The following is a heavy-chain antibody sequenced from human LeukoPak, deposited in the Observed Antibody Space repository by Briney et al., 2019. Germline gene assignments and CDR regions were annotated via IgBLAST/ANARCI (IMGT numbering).Heavy chain of an antibody. V-gene: IGHV4-39*01. CDR2: IYYSGST. CDR3: ARQLGSSWYVDY. D-gene: IGHD6-13*01. J-gene: IGHJ4*02. Sequence: SETLSLTCTVSGGSISSSSYYWGWIRQPPGKGLEWTGSIYYSGSTYYNPSLKSRVTISVDTSKNQFSLKLSSVTAADTAVYYCARQLGSSWYVDYWGQGTLVTVSS. CDR1: GGSISSSSYY.